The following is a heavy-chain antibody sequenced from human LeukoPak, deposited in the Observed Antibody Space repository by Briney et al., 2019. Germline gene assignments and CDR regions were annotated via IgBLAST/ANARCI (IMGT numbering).Heavy chain of an antibody. CDR2: ISSSSSYI. V-gene: IGHV3-21*01. D-gene: IGHD4-23*01. CDR3: ARDLVYTVGWESYYFDY. J-gene: IGHJ4*02. Sequence: GGSLILSCAASGFTFSSYSMNWVRHAPGKGLEWVSSISSSSSYIYYADSVKGRFTISRDNAKNSLYLQMNSLRADDTAVYYCARDLVYTVGWESYYFDYWGREPWSPSPQ. CDR1: GFTFSSYS.